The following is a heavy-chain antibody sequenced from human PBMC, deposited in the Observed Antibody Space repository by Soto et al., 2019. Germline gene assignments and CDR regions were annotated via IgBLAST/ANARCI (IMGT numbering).Heavy chain of an antibody. D-gene: IGHD2-15*01. V-gene: IGHV3-33*01. CDR3: ARDIVVVVAARFVNNWFDP. Sequence: PGVSMRVSYAASGLNFSDYGMHWVRQAPGKGLEWVAVIWYDGSNKYYADSVKGRFTISRDNSKNTLYLQMNSLRAEDTAVYYCARDIVVVVAARFVNNWFDPWGQGTLVTVSS. J-gene: IGHJ5*02. CDR2: IWYDGSNK. CDR1: GLNFSDYG.